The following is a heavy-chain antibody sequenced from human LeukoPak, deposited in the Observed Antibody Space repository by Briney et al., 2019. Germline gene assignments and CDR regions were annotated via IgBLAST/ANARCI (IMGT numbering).Heavy chain of an antibody. Sequence: TVKVSCKASGGTFSSYALTWVRQAPGQGLEWMGGIMSMFGTAKYAQKFQGRVTITADESTSTAYMELSSLRSEDTAVYYCARGREIPAIGLDYWGQGTLVTVSS. J-gene: IGHJ4*02. CDR3: ARGREIPAIGLDY. V-gene: IGHV1-69*13. CDR2: IMSMFGTA. CDR1: GGTFSSYA. D-gene: IGHD5-18*01.